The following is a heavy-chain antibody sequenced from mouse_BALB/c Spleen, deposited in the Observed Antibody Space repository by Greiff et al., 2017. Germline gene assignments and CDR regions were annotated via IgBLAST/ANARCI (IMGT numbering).Heavy chain of an antibody. J-gene: IGHJ4*01. CDR3: ARSRVYYGKGYAMDY. Sequence: DVQLQESGPGLVKPSQSLSLTCTVTGYSITSDYAWNWIRQFPGNKLEWMGYISYSGSTSYNPSLKSRISITRDTSKNQFFLQLNSVTTEDTATYYCARSRVYYGKGYAMDYWGQGTSVTVSS. D-gene: IGHD2-1*01. CDR1: GYSITSDYA. CDR2: ISYSGST. V-gene: IGHV3-2*02.